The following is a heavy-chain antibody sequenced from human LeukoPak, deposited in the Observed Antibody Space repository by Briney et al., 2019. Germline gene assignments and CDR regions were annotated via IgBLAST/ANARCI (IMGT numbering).Heavy chain of an antibody. V-gene: IGHV4-39*02. CDR3: AREGPQRGARRDFWSGSRLRFDP. Sequence: SSETLSLTCTVSGDFISSSSHYWGWIRQPPGKGLEWIGSIYYSGNTYYNPSLKSRVTMSVDTSKNQFSLKLSSVTAADTAVYYCAREGPQRGARRDFWSGSRLRFDPWGQGTLVTVSS. CDR1: GDFISSSSHY. D-gene: IGHD3-3*01. J-gene: IGHJ5*02. CDR2: IYYSGNT.